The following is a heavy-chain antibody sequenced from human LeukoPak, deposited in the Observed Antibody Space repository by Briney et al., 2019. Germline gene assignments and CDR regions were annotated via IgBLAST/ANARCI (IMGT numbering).Heavy chain of an antibody. V-gene: IGHV4-30-4*02. CDR1: GGSISSGAYY. CDR2: IYYSGST. Sequence: SETLSLTCTVSGGSISSGAYYWSWIRQPPGKGREWIGYIYYSGSTYYNPSLKSRVTISVYTSKNQFPLKLSSVNAADTAVDYGARDVEDCSSTSCYHYYYGMDVWGKGTTVTVSS. J-gene: IGHJ6*04. D-gene: IGHD2-2*01. CDR3: ARDVEDCSSTSCYHYYYGMDV.